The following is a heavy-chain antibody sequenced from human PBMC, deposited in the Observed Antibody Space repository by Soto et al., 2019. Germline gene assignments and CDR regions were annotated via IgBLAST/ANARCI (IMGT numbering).Heavy chain of an antibody. CDR2: IYGTDTT. CDR3: VRGGFD. V-gene: IGHV3-53*02. J-gene: IGHJ4*02. Sequence: EVQLVETGGDLIQPGGSLRLSCAASGFSVSVNNMNWVRQAPGKGLEWVSIIYGTDTTSYADSVRGRFTVSRDNSKNTVYLQMDSLRSEDTALYHCVRGGFDWGQGTLVTVSS. CDR1: GFSVSVNN. D-gene: IGHD3-10*01.